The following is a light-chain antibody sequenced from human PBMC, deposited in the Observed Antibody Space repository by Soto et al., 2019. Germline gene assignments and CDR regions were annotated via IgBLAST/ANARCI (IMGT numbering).Light chain of an antibody. J-gene: IGKJ1*01. CDR2: KAA. Sequence: DIQMTQSPSTLSASVGDRVAITCRASDNIAPWVAWYQQKPGKAPKLLIYKAANLADEVPSRFAGSGSGTDFTLTISSLQPEDFATYYCLQDYNYPWTFGQGTKVDIK. CDR1: DNIAPW. V-gene: IGKV1-5*03. CDR3: LQDYNYPWT.